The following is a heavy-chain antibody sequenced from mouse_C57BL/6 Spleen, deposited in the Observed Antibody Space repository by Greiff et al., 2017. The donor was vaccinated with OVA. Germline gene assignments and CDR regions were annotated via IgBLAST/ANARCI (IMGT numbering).Heavy chain of an antibody. CDR3: ARKGYGLDY. Sequence: QVHVKQPGAELVMPGASVKLSCKASGYTFTSYWMHWVKQRPGQGLEWIGEIDPSDSYTNYNQKFKGKSTLTVDKSSSTAYMQLSSLTSEDSAVYYCARKGYGLDYWGQGTTLTVSS. D-gene: IGHD3-2*02. V-gene: IGHV1-69*01. CDR2: IDPSDSYT. CDR1: GYTFTSYW. J-gene: IGHJ2*01.